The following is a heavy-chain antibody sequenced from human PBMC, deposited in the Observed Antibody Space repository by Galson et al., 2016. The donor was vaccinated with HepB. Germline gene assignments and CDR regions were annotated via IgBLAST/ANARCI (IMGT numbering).Heavy chain of an antibody. V-gene: IGHV6-1*01. CDR3: ARVVELGRGFHV. Sequence: CAISGDSVSNNHAAWNWIRQSPSRGLEWLGRTFYRSNRQTDYAPSVESRIIINADTFKNQVSLLVNSVTPEDTAVYYCARVVELGRGFHVWGQGTLVTVSS. CDR2: TFYRSNRQT. J-gene: IGHJ4*02. CDR1: GDSVSNNHAA. D-gene: IGHD3-10*01.